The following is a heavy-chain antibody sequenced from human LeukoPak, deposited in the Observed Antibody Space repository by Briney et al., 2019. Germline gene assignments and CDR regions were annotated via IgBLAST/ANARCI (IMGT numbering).Heavy chain of an antibody. CDR2: ISSGNSYI. D-gene: IGHD2-2*01. V-gene: IGHV3-21*01. Sequence: PGGSLRLSSAASGFTFSTYSMNWVRQAPGKGLEWVSSISSGNSYIYYADSVKGRFTISRDDATNSLYLQMNSLRAEDTAVYYCARYCSSSRCLYYYHMDVWGKGTTVTVSS. CDR1: GFTFSTYS. J-gene: IGHJ6*03. CDR3: ARYCSSSRCLYYYHMDV.